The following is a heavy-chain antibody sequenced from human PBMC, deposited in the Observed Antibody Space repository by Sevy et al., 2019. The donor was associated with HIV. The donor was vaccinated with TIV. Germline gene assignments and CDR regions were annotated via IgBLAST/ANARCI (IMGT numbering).Heavy chain of an antibody. CDR2: ISFDATNK. J-gene: IGHJ1*01. D-gene: IGHD1-1*01. CDR1: GFTFNRYS. Sequence: GGSLRLSCAASGFTFNRYSMHWVRQAPGKGLEWVATISFDATNKHYPDSVKGRFTISRDNFQNSLFLQMDSLRPEDRAVYYCALERLSSDVAEYFQNWGQGTLVTVSS. V-gene: IGHV3-30-3*01. CDR3: ALERLSSDVAEYFQN.